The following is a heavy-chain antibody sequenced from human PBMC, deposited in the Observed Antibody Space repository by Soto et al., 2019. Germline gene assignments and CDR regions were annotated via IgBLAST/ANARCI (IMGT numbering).Heavy chain of an antibody. CDR3: ASHGDKWVIRHFES. CDR2: IFYSGNS. J-gene: IGHJ4*02. D-gene: IGHD6-19*01. V-gene: IGHV4-59*01. Sequence: SETLSLTCSFSVVSISHYYWSWIRQSPGKGLEWIGFIFYSGNSNYNPSLKRRVSMSVDMSKNQFSLKLTSVTAADTAMYYCASHGDKWVIRHFESWGQGTLVSVSS. CDR1: VVSISHYY.